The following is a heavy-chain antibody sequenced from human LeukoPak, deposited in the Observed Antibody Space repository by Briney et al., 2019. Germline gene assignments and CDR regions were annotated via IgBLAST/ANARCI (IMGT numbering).Heavy chain of an antibody. Sequence: GGSLRLSCEASGFISSNYWMHWVRHTPGKELVWVSRIKTDGSSTDYAGSVKGRFTISRDNAKNTLYLQMNSLRAEDTAVYYCARGANTDCDNTSCYRAFDLWGQGTMVTVSS. J-gene: IGHJ3*01. CDR3: ARGANTDCDNTSCYRAFDL. D-gene: IGHD2-2*02. V-gene: IGHV3-74*01. CDR1: GFISSNYW. CDR2: IKTDGSST.